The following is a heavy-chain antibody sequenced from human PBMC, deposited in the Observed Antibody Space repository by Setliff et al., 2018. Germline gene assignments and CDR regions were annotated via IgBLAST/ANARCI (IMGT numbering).Heavy chain of an antibody. V-gene: IGHV4-34*01. Sequence: TLSLTCTVYGGSFSDYYWGWIRQSPGKRPEWIAEINQSGNTNYNPSLNSRVSVSVDTPTNQFSLKVFSVTAADTAVYFCARHLLVQGTYHFDYWGQGSPVTVSS. CDR3: ARHLLVQGTYHFDY. CDR1: GGSFSDYY. D-gene: IGHD3-10*01. CDR2: INQSGNT. J-gene: IGHJ4*02.